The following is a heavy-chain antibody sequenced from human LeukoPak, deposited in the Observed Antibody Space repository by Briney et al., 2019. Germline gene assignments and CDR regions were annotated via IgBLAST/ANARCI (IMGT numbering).Heavy chain of an antibody. CDR1: GGSFSGFY. CDR3: ARGPYRYYYDSSGYFYFFDY. CDR2: IKHSGST. Sequence: PSETPSLTFAVYGGSFSGFYWSWIRQPPGKGLGWIGEIKHSGSTNYNPSLKSRVTISVDTSKNQFSLKLSSVTAADTAVYYCARGPYRYYYDSSGYFYFFDYWGQGTLVTVSS. J-gene: IGHJ4*02. V-gene: IGHV4-34*01. D-gene: IGHD3-22*01.